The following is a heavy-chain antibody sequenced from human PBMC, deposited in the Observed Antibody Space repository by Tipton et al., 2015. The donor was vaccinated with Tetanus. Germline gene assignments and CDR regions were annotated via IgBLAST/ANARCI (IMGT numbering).Heavy chain of an antibody. CDR3: ARRGDYVFYYESSGYLWGAAFDI. Sequence: TLSLTCTVSGGSVRSGDYSWNWIRQPPGKGLEWLADVSYSGRTNSNYSLKSRITISQDTSKNRFSLRRTSVTAADTAVYYCARRGDYVFYYESSGYLWGAAFDIWGQGTMVSVSA. CDR2: VSYSGRT. J-gene: IGHJ3*02. V-gene: IGHV4-61*08. D-gene: IGHD3-22*01. CDR1: GGSVRSGDYS.